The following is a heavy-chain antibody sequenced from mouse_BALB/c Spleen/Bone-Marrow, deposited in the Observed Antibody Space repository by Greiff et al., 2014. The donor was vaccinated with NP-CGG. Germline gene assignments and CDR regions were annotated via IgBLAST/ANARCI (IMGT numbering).Heavy chain of an antibody. CDR2: ISSGGSNT. V-gene: IGHV5-12-1*01. Sequence: DVMLVESGGGLVKPGGSLKFSCAASGFAFSGYDMSWVRQTPEKRLEWVAYISSGGSNTYYPDTVKGRFTISGDHAKNTLYLQMNSLKSEDTAMYNCARQRGYAYAMDYWGQGISVTVSS. CDR3: ARQRGYAYAMDY. D-gene: IGHD2-2*01. J-gene: IGHJ4*01. CDR1: GFAFSGYD.